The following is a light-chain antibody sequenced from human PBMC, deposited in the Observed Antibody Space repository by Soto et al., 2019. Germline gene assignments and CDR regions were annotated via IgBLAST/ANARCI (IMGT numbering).Light chain of an antibody. V-gene: IGKV3-20*01. J-gene: IGKJ4*01. CDR1: ESVSDNH. Sequence: EIVLTQSPGTLSLSPGERATLSCRASESVSDNHLAWYQQRSGQAPRLVIYGASSRASAVPDRFSGSGSGADFTLTIRRLEPEDFAVYYCQQYGSSPLTFGGGTKVDIK. CDR3: QQYGSSPLT. CDR2: GAS.